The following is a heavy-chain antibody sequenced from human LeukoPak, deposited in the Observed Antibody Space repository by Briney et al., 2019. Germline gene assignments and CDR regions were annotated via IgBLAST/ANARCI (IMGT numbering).Heavy chain of an antibody. D-gene: IGHD6-19*01. J-gene: IGHJ4*02. Sequence: ASVKVSCKASGYTFTGYYIHWVRQAPGQGLEWMGWISAYNGNTNYAQKLQGRVTMTTDTSTSTAYMELRSLRSDDTAVYYCARDSSGWYVLWGQGTLVSVSS. V-gene: IGHV1-18*04. CDR1: GYTFTGYY. CDR2: ISAYNGNT. CDR3: ARDSSGWYVL.